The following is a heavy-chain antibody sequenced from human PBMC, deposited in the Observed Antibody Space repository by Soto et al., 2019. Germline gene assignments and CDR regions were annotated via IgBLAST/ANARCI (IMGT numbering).Heavy chain of an antibody. Sequence: GWSLRLSCAASGLTFSSYAMSWVRQAPGKGLEWVSGISGSGGSTYYADSVRGRFTISRDNSKNTLYLQMNSLRAEDTAVYYCAKPSSADAFHIWGQGTMVTVSS. D-gene: IGHD2-2*01. CDR2: ISGSGGST. CDR1: GLTFSSYA. CDR3: AKPSSADAFHI. V-gene: IGHV3-23*01. J-gene: IGHJ3*02.